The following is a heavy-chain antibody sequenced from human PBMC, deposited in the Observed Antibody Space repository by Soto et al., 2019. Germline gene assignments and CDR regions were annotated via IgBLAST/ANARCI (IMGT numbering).Heavy chain of an antibody. Sequence: ASVKVSCKASGYTFTGYYMHWVRQAPGQGLEWMGWINPNSGGTNYAQKFQGRVTMTRDTSISTAYMELSRLRSDDTAVYYCARVCKVTIFGVVIYYYYGMDVWGQGTTVTVSS. D-gene: IGHD3-3*01. CDR1: GYTFTGYY. V-gene: IGHV1-2*02. J-gene: IGHJ6*02. CDR3: ARVCKVTIFGVVIYYYYGMDV. CDR2: INPNSGGT.